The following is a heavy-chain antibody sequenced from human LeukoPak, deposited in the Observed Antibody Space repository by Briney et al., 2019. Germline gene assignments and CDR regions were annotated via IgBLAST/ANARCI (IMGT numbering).Heavy chain of an antibody. CDR1: GFTFSNYG. J-gene: IGHJ4*02. D-gene: IGHD1-26*01. CDR3: AKRGAEVGATVAPGDY. V-gene: IGHV3-23*01. Sequence: GGSLRLSCAASGFTFSNYGVSWVRQAPGKGLEWGSGISGSGHRTYYADSVKGRFTISRDNSKNTLYLQMNSLRAEDTAVYYCAKRGAEVGATVAPGDYWGQGTLPTVSS. CDR2: ISGSGHRT.